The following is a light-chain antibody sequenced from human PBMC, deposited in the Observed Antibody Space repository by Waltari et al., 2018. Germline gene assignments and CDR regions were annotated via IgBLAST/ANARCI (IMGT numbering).Light chain of an antibody. CDR1: QSISSY. J-gene: IGKJ2*01. Sequence: DIQMTQSPSSLSTSVGDRVTITCRASQSISSYLNLYQQKPGKAPKLLIYAASSLQRGVPSRFSGSGSGTDFTLTISSLQREDFVTYYCQQSYSTPRTFGQGTRLEIK. V-gene: IGKV1-39*01. CDR2: AAS. CDR3: QQSYSTPRT.